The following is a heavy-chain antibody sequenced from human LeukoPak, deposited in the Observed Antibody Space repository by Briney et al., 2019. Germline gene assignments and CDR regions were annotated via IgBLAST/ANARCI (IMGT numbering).Heavy chain of an antibody. CDR2: INHSGST. CDR3: ARGDGRVDHCSSTSCYPYYYYGMDV. V-gene: IGHV4-34*01. CDR1: GGCFSGYY. D-gene: IGHD2-2*01. J-gene: IGHJ6*02. Sequence: SETLSLTCAVYGGCFSGYYWSWIRQPPGKGLEWIGEINHSGSTDYNPSLKSRVTISVDTSKNQFSLKLSSVTAADTAVYYCARGDGRVDHCSSTSCYPYYYYGMDVWGQGTTVTVSS.